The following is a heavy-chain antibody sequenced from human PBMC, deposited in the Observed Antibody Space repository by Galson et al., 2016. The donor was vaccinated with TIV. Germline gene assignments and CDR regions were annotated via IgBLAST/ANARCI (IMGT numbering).Heavy chain of an antibody. CDR3: ARRRGSGSYFGGHPFDP. Sequence: SETLSLTCTVSGGSISSSSYLWGWIRQPPGKGLEWIGSIYYSGYTPYNPSLKSRVTISVDTSKNQFSLKLSSVTAADTAVYYCARRRGSGSYFGGHPFDPWGQGTLVTVSS. CDR2: IYYSGYT. V-gene: IGHV4-39*01. D-gene: IGHD3-10*01. CDR1: GGSISSSSYL. J-gene: IGHJ5*02.